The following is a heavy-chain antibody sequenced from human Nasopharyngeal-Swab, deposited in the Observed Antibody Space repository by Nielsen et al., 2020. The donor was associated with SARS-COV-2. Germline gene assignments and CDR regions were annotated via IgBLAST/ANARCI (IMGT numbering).Heavy chain of an antibody. D-gene: IGHD3-3*01. V-gene: IGHV4-34*01. J-gene: IGHJ4*02. CDR2: INHSGST. CDR3: AGRPYSDFWSGYSRASDY. Sequence: WIRQPPGKGLEWIGEINHSGSTNYNPSLKSRVTISVDTSKNQFSLKLSSVTAADTAVYYCAGRPYSDFWSGYSRASDYWGQGTLVTVSS.